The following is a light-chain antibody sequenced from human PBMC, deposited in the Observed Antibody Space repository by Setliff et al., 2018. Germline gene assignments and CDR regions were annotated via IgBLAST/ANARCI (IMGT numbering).Light chain of an antibody. J-gene: IGLJ1*01. Sequence: QSALTQPATVSGSPGQSITISCTGTSSDVGSYNLVSWYQQHPGKAPKLMIYEVSKRPSGVSNRFSGSKSGNTASLTISGLQAEDEADYYCCSYAGSPYVFGTGTKGTV. CDR3: CSYAGSPYV. CDR1: SSDVGSYNL. CDR2: EVS. V-gene: IGLV2-23*02.